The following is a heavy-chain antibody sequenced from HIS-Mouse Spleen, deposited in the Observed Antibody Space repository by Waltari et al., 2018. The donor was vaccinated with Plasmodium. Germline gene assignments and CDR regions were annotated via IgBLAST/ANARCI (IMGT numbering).Heavy chain of an antibody. CDR2: INPRGGST. CDR3: ARDLFRIGVAGTEYYYGMDV. CDR1: GYTFTSYY. J-gene: IGHJ6*02. Sequence: QVQLVQSGAEVKKPGASVKVSCKASGYTFTSYYMHWVRQAPGQGLEWMGIINPRGGSTSYEQKFQGRVTMTRDTSTSTVYMELSSLRSEDTAVYYCARDLFRIGVAGTEYYYGMDVWGQGTTVTVSS. D-gene: IGHD6-19*01. V-gene: IGHV1-46*01.